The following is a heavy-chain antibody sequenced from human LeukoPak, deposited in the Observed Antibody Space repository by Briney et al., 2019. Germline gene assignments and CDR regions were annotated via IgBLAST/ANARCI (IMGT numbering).Heavy chain of an antibody. CDR2: INTNTGNP. D-gene: IGHD3-16*02. V-gene: IGHV7-4-1*02. J-gene: IGHJ6*03. Sequence: ASVKVSCKASGYTFTSYAMNWVRQAPGQGLEWMGWINTNTGNPTYAQGFTGRFVFSLDTSVSTAYLQISSLKAEDTAVYYCARWPVLLNDYVWGSYRYSYYYYYMDVWGKGTTVTVSS. CDR1: GYTFTSYA. CDR3: ARWPVLLNDYVWGSYRYSYYYYYMDV.